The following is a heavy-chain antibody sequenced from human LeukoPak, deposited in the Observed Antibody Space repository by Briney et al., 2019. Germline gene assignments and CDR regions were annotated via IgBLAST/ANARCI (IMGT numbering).Heavy chain of an antibody. CDR3: ARDGFQSNWNVFDY. V-gene: IGHV3-30*01. J-gene: IGHJ4*02. Sequence: GRSLRLSCAASGFTFSSYAMHWVRQAPGKGLEWVAVISYDGSNKYYADSVKGRFTISRDNYKNTLYLQMNSLRAEDTAVYYCARDGFQSNWNVFDYWGQGTLVTVSS. D-gene: IGHD1-1*01. CDR2: ISYDGSNK. CDR1: GFTFSSYA.